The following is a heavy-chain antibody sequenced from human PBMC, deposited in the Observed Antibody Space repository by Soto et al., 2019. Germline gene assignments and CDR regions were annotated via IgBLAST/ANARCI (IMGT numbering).Heavy chain of an antibody. CDR2: ITANSGSS. D-gene: IGHD3-3*01. Sequence: EVQLLESGGGLAQPGGSLRLSCVASGLTFSRHAMVWVRQAPGKGLEWVSTITANSGSSDYGDSVKGRFTNSRDNAGSTLFLQMNSLKVEDTATYYCAKSPEWPNRYFDYWGQGTLVTVSS. CDR3: AKSPEWPNRYFDY. CDR1: GLTFSRHA. J-gene: IGHJ4*02. V-gene: IGHV3-23*01.